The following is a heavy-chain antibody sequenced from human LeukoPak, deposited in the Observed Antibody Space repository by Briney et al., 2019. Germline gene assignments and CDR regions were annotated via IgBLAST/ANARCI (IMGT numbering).Heavy chain of an antibody. V-gene: IGHV3-30-3*01. Sequence: PGGSLKLSCAASGFTFSSYAMHWVRQAPGKGLEWVAVISYDGNNKYYADSVKGRFTISSDNSKNTLYLHMNGLRPEDTAVYYCAKDRSAVVRASPMDYWGQGTLVIVSS. CDR1: GFTFSSYA. J-gene: IGHJ4*02. D-gene: IGHD3-10*01. CDR3: AKDRSAVVRASPMDY. CDR2: ISYDGNNK.